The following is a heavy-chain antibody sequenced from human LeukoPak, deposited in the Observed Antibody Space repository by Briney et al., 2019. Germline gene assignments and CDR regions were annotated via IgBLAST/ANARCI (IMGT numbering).Heavy chain of an antibody. J-gene: IGHJ5*02. D-gene: IGHD2-21*01. CDR1: GYSFTDYY. Sequence: ASVKVSCKTSGYSFTDYYMHWVRQAPGQGLEWMGWINPNSGGTSSAQKFRGRVTMTRDTSITTVDMEVNWLTSDDTAIYYCARADRLHGGPYLIGPWGQGTLVTVSS. CDR2: INPNSGGT. CDR3: ARADRLHGGPYLIGP. V-gene: IGHV1-2*02.